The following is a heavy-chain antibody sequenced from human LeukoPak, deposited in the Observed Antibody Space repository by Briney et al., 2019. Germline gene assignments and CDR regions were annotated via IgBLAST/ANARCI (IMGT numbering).Heavy chain of an antibody. Sequence: ASVKVSCKASGYTFTSYGISWVRQAPGQGLEWMGWMNPNSGNTGYAQKFQGRVTMTRNTSISTAYMELSSLRSEDTAVYYCARGGIVVVVAATTTEYYYGMDVWGQGTTVTVSS. V-gene: IGHV1-8*02. CDR2: MNPNSGNT. CDR1: GYTFTSYG. CDR3: ARGGIVVVVAATTTEYYYGMDV. J-gene: IGHJ6*02. D-gene: IGHD2-15*01.